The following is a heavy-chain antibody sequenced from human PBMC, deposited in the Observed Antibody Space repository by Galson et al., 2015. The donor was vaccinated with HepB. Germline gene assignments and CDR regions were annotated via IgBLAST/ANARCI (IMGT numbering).Heavy chain of an antibody. D-gene: IGHD3-3*01. CDR1: EFTVSSNY. Sequence: SLRLSCAASEFTVSSNYMTWVRQAPGKGLEWVSVIYSGGSTYYADSVKGRFTISRDNSKNTLYLQMNSLRAEDTAVYYCARVETYDFWSGCFDYWGQGTLVTVSS. CDR2: IYSGGST. V-gene: IGHV3-53*01. CDR3: ARVETYDFWSGCFDY. J-gene: IGHJ4*02.